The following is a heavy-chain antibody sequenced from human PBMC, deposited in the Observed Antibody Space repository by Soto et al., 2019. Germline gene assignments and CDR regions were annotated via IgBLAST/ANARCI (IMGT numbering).Heavy chain of an antibody. J-gene: IGHJ4*02. CDR2: ISESGGST. D-gene: IGHD4-17*01. CDR1: GFNFSSYA. CDR3: AKVSDDGDYFDY. V-gene: IGHV3-23*01. Sequence: GGSLRLSCAASGFNFSSYAMSWVRQAPGKGLEWVSFISESGGSTYYADSVKGRFTISRDNSKNTLYLQMNSLRAEDTAVYYYAKVSDDGDYFDYWGQGTLVTVSS.